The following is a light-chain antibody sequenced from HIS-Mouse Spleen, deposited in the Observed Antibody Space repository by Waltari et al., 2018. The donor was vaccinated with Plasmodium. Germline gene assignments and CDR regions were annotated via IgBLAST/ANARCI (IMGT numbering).Light chain of an antibody. V-gene: IGKV2-24*01. CDR2: KVS. CDR1: QSLVPSDGNNY. Sequence: DIVMTQTPLSSPVTLGQPASISFRSRQSLVPSDGNNYLSWLQQRPGQPPRLLISKVSNRFTGVPARFSGSGAGIEVTLKISRVEAEDVGVYYCKQATQFRLTFGRGTKVEIK. J-gene: IGKJ4*01. CDR3: KQATQFRLT.